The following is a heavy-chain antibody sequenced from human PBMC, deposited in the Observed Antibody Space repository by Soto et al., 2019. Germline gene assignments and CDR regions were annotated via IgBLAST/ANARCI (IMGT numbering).Heavy chain of an antibody. Sequence: ASVKVSCKASGYTFTSYGISWVRQAPGQGLEWMGWISAYNGNTNYAQKLQGRVTMTTDTSTSTAYMELRSLRSDDTAVYYCARDRVGVESGYDSVYFQHWGQGTLVTVSS. CDR3: ARDRVGVESGYDSVYFQH. D-gene: IGHD5-12*01. CDR1: GYTFTSYG. CDR2: ISAYNGNT. J-gene: IGHJ1*01. V-gene: IGHV1-18*01.